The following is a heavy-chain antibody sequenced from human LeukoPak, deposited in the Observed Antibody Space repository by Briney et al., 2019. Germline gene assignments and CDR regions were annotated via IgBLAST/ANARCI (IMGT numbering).Heavy chain of an antibody. Sequence: SETLSLTCTVSGGSISSDYWSWIRQPPGKGLEWIGYIYYIGSTNYNPSLKSRITISVDTSKSHFSLKLSSVTATDTAVYYCARVVGATGSSDYWGQGTLVTVSS. J-gene: IGHJ4*02. V-gene: IGHV4-59*01. CDR1: GGSISSDY. CDR3: ARVVGATGSSDY. CDR2: IYYIGST. D-gene: IGHD1-26*01.